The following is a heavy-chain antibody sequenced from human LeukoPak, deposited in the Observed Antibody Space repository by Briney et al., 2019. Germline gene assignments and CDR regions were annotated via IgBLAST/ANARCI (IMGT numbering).Heavy chain of an antibody. D-gene: IGHD4-17*01. CDR2: IWYDGSNK. Sequence: GGSLRLSCAPSRFTIGSYWMSWVRQAPGKGLEWVAVIWYDGSNKYYADSVKGRFTISRDNSKNTLYLQMNSLRAEDTAVYYCARVYGDDAFDIWGQGTMVTVSS. V-gene: IGHV3-33*08. CDR1: RFTIGSYW. CDR3: ARVYGDDAFDI. J-gene: IGHJ3*02.